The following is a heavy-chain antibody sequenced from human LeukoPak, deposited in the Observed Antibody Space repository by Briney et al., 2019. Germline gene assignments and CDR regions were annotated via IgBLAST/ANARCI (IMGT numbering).Heavy chain of an antibody. CDR3: ARDWELGH. CDR1: GGSIGNFF. V-gene: IGHV4-59*01. D-gene: IGHD1-26*01. J-gene: IGHJ4*02. Sequence: SETLSLTCTVSGGSIGNFFWSWIRQSPGEGLEWIGFIYENGRTSYNPSLKSRVTISVDMSKNQFSLRLTSMTAADTAVYYCARDWELGHWGRGILVTLTS. CDR2: IYENGRT.